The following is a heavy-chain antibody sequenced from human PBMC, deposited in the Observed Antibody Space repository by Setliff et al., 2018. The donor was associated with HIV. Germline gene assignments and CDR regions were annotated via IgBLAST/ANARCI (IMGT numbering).Heavy chain of an antibody. CDR3: ARGRIAVAGWRDFQH. D-gene: IGHD6-19*01. Sequence: ASVKVSCKASGYTFTGYYMHWVRQAPGQGLEWMGWINPNSGGTNCAQKFQGRVTMTRDTSISTAYMELSRLRSDDTAVYYCARGRIAVAGWRDFQHWGQSTLVTVSS. V-gene: IGHV1-2*02. J-gene: IGHJ1*01. CDR1: GYTFTGYY. CDR2: INPNSGGT.